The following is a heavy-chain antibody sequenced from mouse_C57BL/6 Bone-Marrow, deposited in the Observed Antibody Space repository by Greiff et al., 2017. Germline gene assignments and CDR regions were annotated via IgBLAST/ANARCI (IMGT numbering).Heavy chain of an antibody. CDR3: ARWGYHWYFDV. Sequence: VQLQQPGAELVRPGSSVKLSCKASGYTFTSYWMHWVKQRPIQGLEWIGNIDPSDSETHYNQKFKDKATLTVDKSSSTAYMPLSSLTSEDSAVYYCARWGYHWYFDVWGTGTTVTVSS. CDR1: GYTFTSYW. V-gene: IGHV1-52*01. J-gene: IGHJ1*03. CDR2: IDPSDSET. D-gene: IGHD2-2*01.